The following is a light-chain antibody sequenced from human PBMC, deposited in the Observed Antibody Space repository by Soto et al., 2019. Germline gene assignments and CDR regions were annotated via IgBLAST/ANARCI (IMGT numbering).Light chain of an antibody. CDR1: QSVSSY. CDR3: QQRGDWPRIT. Sequence: EIVLTHSPATLSLSPWERATLSCGASQSVSSYLAWYQQKPGQPPRLLIYNASNRTTGIPARFSGSGSGTDFTLTISSLEPEDFAVYYCQQRGDWPRITFGHGTRLEIK. V-gene: IGKV3-11*01. CDR2: NAS. J-gene: IGKJ5*01.